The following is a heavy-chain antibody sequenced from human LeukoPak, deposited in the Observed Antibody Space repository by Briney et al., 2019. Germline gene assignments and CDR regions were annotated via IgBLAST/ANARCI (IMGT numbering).Heavy chain of an antibody. CDR3: ARGGSRDGAHFDI. D-gene: IGHD5-24*01. V-gene: IGHV4-61*02. Sequence: PSETLSLTCTVSGGSITSGSYYWSWIRQPAGKGLEWIGRIYTSGSTNYNPSLKSRVTISVDTSKNQFSLKLSSVTAADTAVYYCARGGSRDGAHFDIWGQGTMVTVSS. CDR1: GGSITSGSYY. CDR2: IYTSGST. J-gene: IGHJ3*02.